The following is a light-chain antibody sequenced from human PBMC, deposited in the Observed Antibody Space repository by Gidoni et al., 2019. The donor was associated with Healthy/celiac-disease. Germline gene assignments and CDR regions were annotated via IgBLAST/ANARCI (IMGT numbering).Light chain of an antibody. V-gene: IGKV3-11*01. Sequence: IVLTQSPATLSLSPGERATLSCRASQSVSRYLAWYQQKPGPAPRPPIDDASNRATSIPARFSGGGSGTDFTLTISSLEPEDFAVYYCQQRSNWPPLTFGEGTRVEIK. CDR3: QQRSNWPPLT. CDR1: QSVSRY. J-gene: IGKJ4*01. CDR2: DAS.